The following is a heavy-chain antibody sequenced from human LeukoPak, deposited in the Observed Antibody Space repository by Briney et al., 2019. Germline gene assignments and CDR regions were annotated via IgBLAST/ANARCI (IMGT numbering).Heavy chain of an antibody. CDR1: GGSISSYY. J-gene: IGHJ4*02. CDR3: ARDYYGSGALDY. CDR2: IYYSGST. Sequence: SETLSLTCTVSGGSISSYYWSWIRQPPGKGLEWIGYIYYSGSTNYNPSLKSRVTISVVTSKNQFSLKLSSVTAADTAVYYWARDYYGSGALDYWGQGTLVTVSS. D-gene: IGHD3-10*01. V-gene: IGHV4-59*01.